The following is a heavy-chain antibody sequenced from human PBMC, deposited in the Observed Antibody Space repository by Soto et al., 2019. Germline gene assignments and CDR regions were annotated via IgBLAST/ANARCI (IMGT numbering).Heavy chain of an antibody. CDR2: IYYSGSI. V-gene: IGHV4-39*01. J-gene: IGHJ5*02. Sequence: SETPSLTCTVSGGSISSSSYYWCWIRQPPGKGLEWIGSIYYSGSIYYNPSLKSRVTISLDTSKNQFSLKLSSVTAADTAFCYCARQPRTSYTDLWFDPCGQGTLVTVSS. D-gene: IGHD3-16*02. CDR1: GGSISSSSYY. CDR3: ARQPRTSYTDLWFDP.